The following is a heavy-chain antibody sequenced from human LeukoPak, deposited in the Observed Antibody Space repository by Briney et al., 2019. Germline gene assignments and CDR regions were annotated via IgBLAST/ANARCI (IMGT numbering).Heavy chain of an antibody. CDR2: IRYDGSNK. J-gene: IGHJ4*02. V-gene: IGHV3-30*02. D-gene: IGHD4-23*01. Sequence: GGSLRLSCAASGFTFSSYGMHWVRQAPGKGLEWVAFIRYDGSNKYYADSVKGRFTISRDNSKNTLYLQINSLRTEDTAVYFCAKEGRWLDSWGQGTLVAVSS. CDR1: GFTFSSYG. CDR3: AKEGRWLDS.